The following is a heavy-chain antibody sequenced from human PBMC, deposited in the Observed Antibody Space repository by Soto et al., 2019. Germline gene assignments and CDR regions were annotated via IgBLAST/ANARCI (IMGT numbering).Heavy chain of an antibody. CDR1: GGSISSGGYY. CDR2: IYYSGST. CDR3: ARVWFGELFSEYHFDY. V-gene: IGHV4-31*03. J-gene: IGHJ4*02. D-gene: IGHD3-10*01. Sequence: SETLSLTCTVSGGSISSGGYYWSWIRQHPGKGLEWIGYIYYSGSTYYNPSLKSRVTISVDTSKNQFSLKLSSVTAADTAVYYCARVWFGELFSEYHFDYWGQGTLVTVSS.